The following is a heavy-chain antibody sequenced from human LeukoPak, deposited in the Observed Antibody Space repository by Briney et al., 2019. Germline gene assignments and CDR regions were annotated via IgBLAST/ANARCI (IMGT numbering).Heavy chain of an antibody. CDR2: ISYDGSNK. J-gene: IGHJ4*02. D-gene: IGHD5-24*01. V-gene: IGHV3-30-3*01. Sequence: PGGSLRLSCAASGFTFSSYAMHWVRQAPGKGLEWVAVISYDGSNKYYADSVKGRFTISRDNSKNTPYLQMNSLRAEDTALYYCAKDIQDGYNGFDYWGQGTLVTVSS. CDR1: GFTFSSYA. CDR3: AKDIQDGYNGFDY.